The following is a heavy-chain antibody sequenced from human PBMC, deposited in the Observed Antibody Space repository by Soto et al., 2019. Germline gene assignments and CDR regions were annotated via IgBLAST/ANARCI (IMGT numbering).Heavy chain of an antibody. J-gene: IGHJ6*02. CDR3: ARFMRPMTTVTAIDLYGMDV. Sequence: GGSLRLSCAASGFTFSSYGMHWVRQAPGKGLEWVAVIWYDGSNKYYADSVKGRFTISRDNSKNTLYLQMNSLRAEDTAVYYCARFMRPMTTVTAIDLYGMDVWGQGTTVTVSS. CDR2: IWYDGSNK. CDR1: GFTFSSYG. V-gene: IGHV3-33*01. D-gene: IGHD4-4*01.